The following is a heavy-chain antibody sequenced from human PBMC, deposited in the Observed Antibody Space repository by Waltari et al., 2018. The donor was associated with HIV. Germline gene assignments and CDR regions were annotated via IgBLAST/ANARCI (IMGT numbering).Heavy chain of an antibody. V-gene: IGHV3-23*01. D-gene: IGHD6-13*01. J-gene: IGHJ5*02. CDR3: TKDPVTAVGNINWFDP. CDR2: ISGSGDNR. Sequence: EVQLLESGGGLVQPGGSLRLSCTASGFSFSTYAMNWVRQAPGKGLEWVSGISGSGDNRYYADSVKGRFTISRDNSKNKVFLQMKSLRPEDTAFYYCTKDPVTAVGNINWFDPWGQGTLVTVSS. CDR1: GFSFSTYA.